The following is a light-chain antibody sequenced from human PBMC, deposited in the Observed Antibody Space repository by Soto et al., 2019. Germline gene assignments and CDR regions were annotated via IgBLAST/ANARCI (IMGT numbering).Light chain of an antibody. CDR2: LNSDGSH. J-gene: IGLJ2*01. Sequence: QPVLTQSPSASASLGASVKLTCTLSSGHSSYAIAWHQQQPEKGHRYWMKLNSDGSHSKGDGIPDRFSGSSSGAERYLTISSLRSEDEADYSFPMCGTGIVLFGVGT. CDR1: SGHSSYA. V-gene: IGLV4-69*01. CDR3: PMCGTGIVL.